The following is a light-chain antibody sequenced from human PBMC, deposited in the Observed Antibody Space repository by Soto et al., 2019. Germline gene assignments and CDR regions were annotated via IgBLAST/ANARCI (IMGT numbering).Light chain of an antibody. J-gene: IGLJ3*02. Sequence: QSALTQPASVSGSPGQSITVSCTGSSSDFVDDKYVSWYQQQPGKGPNLLIYGVNSRPSGISNRFSGSKSGNTASLTISGLQVEDEAEYFCGSFTTSRIWVFGGGTKLTVL. V-gene: IGLV2-14*01. CDR2: GVN. CDR3: GSFTTSRIWV. CDR1: SSDFVDDKY.